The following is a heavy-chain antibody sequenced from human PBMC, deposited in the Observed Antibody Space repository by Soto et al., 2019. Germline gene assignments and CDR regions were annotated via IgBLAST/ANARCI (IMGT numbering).Heavy chain of an antibody. D-gene: IGHD3-10*01. V-gene: IGHV5-51*01. CDR2: IYPGDSDT. CDR1: GYSFTSYW. Sequence: GESLKISCKGSGYSFTSYWIAWVRQMPGKGLEWMGIIYPGDSDTRYGPAFQGQVTISADKSISTAYLQWSSLKASDTAIYYCARPRSGSYRLDYYGMDVWGQGTTVTVSS. J-gene: IGHJ6*02. CDR3: ARPRSGSYRLDYYGMDV.